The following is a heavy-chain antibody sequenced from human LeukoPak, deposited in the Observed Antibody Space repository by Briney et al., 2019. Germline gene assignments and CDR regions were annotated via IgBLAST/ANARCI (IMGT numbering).Heavy chain of an antibody. J-gene: IGHJ4*02. V-gene: IGHV4-39*01. D-gene: IGHD1-14*01. Sequence: SETLSLTCTVSGGSISSSSYYWGWIRQPPGKGLEWIGSIYYSGSPYHNPSLKSRVTISVDTSKNQFSLKLSSVTATDTAVYYCARPTGPNADTFDYWGQGTLVTVSS. CDR2: IYYSGSP. CDR3: ARPTGPNADTFDY. CDR1: GGSISSSSYY.